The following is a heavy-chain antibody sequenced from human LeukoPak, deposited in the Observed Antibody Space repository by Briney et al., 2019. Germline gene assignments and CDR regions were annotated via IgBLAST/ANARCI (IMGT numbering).Heavy chain of an antibody. CDR1: GFTFDVYA. D-gene: IGHD3-10*01. Sequence: GGSLRLSCAASGFTFDVYAMHWVRQAPGKGLEWVSGISWNSGRIGYADSVKGRFTISRDNAKNSLYLQMNSLRAEDMALYYCAKETHAYGFSFDYWGQGTLFTDSS. J-gene: IGHJ4*02. CDR3: AKETHAYGFSFDY. CDR2: ISWNSGRI. V-gene: IGHV3-9*03.